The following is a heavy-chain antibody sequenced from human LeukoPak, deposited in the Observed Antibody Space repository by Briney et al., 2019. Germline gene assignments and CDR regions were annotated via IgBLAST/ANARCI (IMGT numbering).Heavy chain of an antibody. CDR2: IYSSGST. CDR3: ARDKAPWCGGDCLDY. D-gene: IGHD2-21*02. CDR1: GGSISSYY. Sequence: SETLSLTCTVSGGSISSYYWSCIRQPAGKGLEWIGRIYSSGSTNYNPSLKSRVTMSVDTSKNQFSLKLTSVTAADTAVYYCARDKAPWCGGDCLDYWGQGALVTVSS. V-gene: IGHV4-4*07. J-gene: IGHJ4*02.